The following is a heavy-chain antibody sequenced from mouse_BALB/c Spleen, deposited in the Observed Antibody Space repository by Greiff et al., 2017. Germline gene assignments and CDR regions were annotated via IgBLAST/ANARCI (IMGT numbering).Heavy chain of an antibody. CDR2: ISSGGSYT. Sequence: EVKVVESGGGLVKPGGSLKLSCAASGFTFSSYAMSWVRQSPEKRLEWVAEISSGGSYTYYPDTVTGRFTISRDNAKNTLYLEMSSLRSEDTAMYYCARDYLAMDYWGQGTSVTVSS. CDR1: GFTFSSYA. J-gene: IGHJ4*01. CDR3: ARDYLAMDY. V-gene: IGHV5-9-4*01.